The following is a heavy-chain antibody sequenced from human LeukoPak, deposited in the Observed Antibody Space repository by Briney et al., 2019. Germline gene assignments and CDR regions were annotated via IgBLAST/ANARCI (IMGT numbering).Heavy chain of an antibody. CDR3: ARLYSSSSGRCFDY. Sequence: SETLSLTCTVSGGSISSYYWSWIRQPPGKGLEWIGYIYYSGSTNYNPSLKSRVTISVDTSKNQFSLKLSSVTAADTAVYYCARLYSSSSGRCFDYWGQGTLVTVSS. J-gene: IGHJ4*02. D-gene: IGHD6-6*01. V-gene: IGHV4-59*01. CDR2: IYYSGST. CDR1: GGSISSYY.